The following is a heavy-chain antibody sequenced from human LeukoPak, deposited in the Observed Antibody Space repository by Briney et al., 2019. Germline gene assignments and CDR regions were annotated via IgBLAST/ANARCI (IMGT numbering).Heavy chain of an antibody. J-gene: IGHJ4*02. Sequence: QSGGSLRLSCAASGFTVSSNYMSWVRQAPGKGLEWVSVIYSGGSTYYADSVKGRFTISRDHSKNTLYLQMNSLRAEDTAVYYCAKEPRGRGVIVDQDYWGQGTLVTVSS. CDR1: GFTVSSNY. CDR3: AKEPRGRGVIVDQDY. D-gene: IGHD3-16*02. V-gene: IGHV3-53*01. CDR2: IYSGGST.